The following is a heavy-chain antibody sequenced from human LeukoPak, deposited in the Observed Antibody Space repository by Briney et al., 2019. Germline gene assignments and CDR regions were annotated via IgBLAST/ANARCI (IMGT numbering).Heavy chain of an antibody. CDR2: INTKNGNP. J-gene: IGHJ3*02. V-gene: IGHV7-4-1*01. CDR3: ARSGFWTDHPAFDI. CDR1: GYTFTRYA. Sequence: ASVKVSCKASGYTFTRYAVNWVRQAPGQGLEWMGWINTKNGNPTYAQGFTGRFVFSLDTSVLKDEDTAVYYCARSGFWTDHPAFDIRGQGTMVTVSS. D-gene: IGHD3/OR15-3a*01.